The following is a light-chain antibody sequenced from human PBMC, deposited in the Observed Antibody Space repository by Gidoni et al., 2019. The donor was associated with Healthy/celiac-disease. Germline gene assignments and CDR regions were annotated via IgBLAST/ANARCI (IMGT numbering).Light chain of an antibody. Sequence: EIVLTQSPATLSLSPGERATLSCRASQSVSSYLAWYQQKPGQAPRLLSYDASNRATGIPARFSGSVSGTDFTLTISSLEPEDFAVYYCQQRSNWHQLTFGGGTKVEIK. CDR1: QSVSSY. J-gene: IGKJ4*01. CDR2: DAS. CDR3: QQRSNWHQLT. V-gene: IGKV3-11*01.